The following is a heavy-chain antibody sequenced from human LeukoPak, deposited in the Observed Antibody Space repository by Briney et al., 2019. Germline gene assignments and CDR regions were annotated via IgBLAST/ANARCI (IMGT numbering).Heavy chain of an antibody. CDR2: INHSGST. J-gene: IGHJ3*02. V-gene: IGHV4-34*01. CDR1: GGSFSGYY. Sequence: SETLSLTCAVYGGSFSGYYWSWIRQPPGKGLEWIGEINHSGSTNYNPSLKSRVTISVDTSKNQFSLKLSSVTAADTAVYYCARSLYYEGAFDIWGQGTMVTVFS. D-gene: IGHD3-22*01. CDR3: ARSLYYEGAFDI.